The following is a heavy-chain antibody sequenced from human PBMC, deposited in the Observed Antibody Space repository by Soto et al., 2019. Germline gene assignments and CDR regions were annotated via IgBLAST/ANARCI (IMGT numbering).Heavy chain of an antibody. Sequence: HPGGSLRLSCAASGFTFSSYWMHWVRQAPGKGLVWVSRINSDGSSTSYADSVKGRFTISRDNAKNTLYLQMNSLRAEDTAVYYCATMVYAASYYYYYGMDVWGQGTTVTVSS. D-gene: IGHD2-8*01. CDR1: GFTFSSYW. J-gene: IGHJ6*02. CDR3: ATMVYAASYYYYYGMDV. V-gene: IGHV3-74*01. CDR2: INSDGSST.